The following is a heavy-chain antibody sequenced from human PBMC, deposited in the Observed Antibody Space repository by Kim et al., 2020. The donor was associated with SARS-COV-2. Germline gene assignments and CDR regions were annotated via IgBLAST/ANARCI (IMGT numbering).Heavy chain of an antibody. J-gene: IGHJ5*02. D-gene: IGHD3-10*01. CDR2: IYYSGST. CDR3: ARGATITMVRGVIIGDNWFDP. CDR1: GGSISSSSYY. V-gene: IGHV4-39*01. Sequence: SETLSLTCTVSGGSISSSSYYWGWIRQPPGKGLEWIGSIYYSGSTYYNPSLKSRVTISVDTSKNQFSLKLSSVTAADTAVYYCARGATITMVRGVIIGDNWFDPWGQRTLVTVSS.